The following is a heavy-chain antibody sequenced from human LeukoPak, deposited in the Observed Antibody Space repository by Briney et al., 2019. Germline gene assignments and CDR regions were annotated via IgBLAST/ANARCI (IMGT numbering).Heavy chain of an antibody. CDR2: ISADGGST. Sequence: GGSLRLSCVAFGLNFDDSAMHWVRQAPGKGLEWVSLISADGGSTFSADSVKGRFSISRDNSKNSLYLRMNSLRSEDTAMYYCAKESGKFDYWGQGTLVAVSS. CDR1: GLNFDDSA. CDR3: AKESGKFDY. J-gene: IGHJ4*02. V-gene: IGHV3-43*02.